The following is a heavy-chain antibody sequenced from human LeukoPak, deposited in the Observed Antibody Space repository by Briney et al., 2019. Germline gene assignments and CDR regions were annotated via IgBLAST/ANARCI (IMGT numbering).Heavy chain of an antibody. D-gene: IGHD1-1*01. CDR1: GYTFTSYD. J-gene: IGHJ4*02. CDR2: MNPNSGNT. Sequence: ASVKVSCKAPGYTFTSYDINWVRQATGQGLEWMGWMNPNSGNTGYAQKFQGRVTMTRNTSISTAYMELSSLRSEDTAVYYCARSGRRDHYFDYWGQGTLVTVSS. CDR3: ARSGRRDHYFDY. V-gene: IGHV1-8*01.